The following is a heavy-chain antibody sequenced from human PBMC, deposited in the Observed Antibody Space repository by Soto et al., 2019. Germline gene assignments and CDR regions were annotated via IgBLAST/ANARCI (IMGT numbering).Heavy chain of an antibody. J-gene: IGHJ5*02. Sequence: QVQLVQSGAEVKKPGSSVKVSCKASGGTFSTYTITWVRHAPEQGLEWMGRIIPIVGIITYAQNFQGSVTISADTFTGTAYRELTGMRSDDTAVDYCAGDPDSHYHDSHASPYTWGQGTLVTVSS. CDR1: GGTFSTYT. CDR3: AGDPDSHYHDSHASPYT. CDR2: IIPIVGII. D-gene: IGHD4-4*01. V-gene: IGHV1-69*08.